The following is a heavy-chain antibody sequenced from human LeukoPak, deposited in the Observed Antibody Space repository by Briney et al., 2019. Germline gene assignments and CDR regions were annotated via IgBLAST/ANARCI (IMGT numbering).Heavy chain of an antibody. D-gene: IGHD3-10*01. J-gene: IGHJ6*03. CDR1: GFTFSNYG. CDR3: AKSAIYGSGSFYYMDV. Sequence: PGGSLRLSCAASGFTFSNYGMHWVRQAPGKGLEWVAFIRYDGSNKYYADSVKGRFTISRDNSKNTLYLQMNSLRAEDTAVYYCAKSAIYGSGSFYYMDVWGKGTTVTVS. V-gene: IGHV3-30*02. CDR2: IRYDGSNK.